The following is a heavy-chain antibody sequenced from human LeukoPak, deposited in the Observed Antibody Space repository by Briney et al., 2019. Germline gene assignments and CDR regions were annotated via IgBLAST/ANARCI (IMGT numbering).Heavy chain of an antibody. D-gene: IGHD2-2*01. V-gene: IGHV1-8*01. CDR1: GYTFTSYD. CDR3: ARGRCSSTSCYHGLYYYYGMDV. J-gene: IGHJ6*02. Sequence: ASVKVSCKASGYTFTSYDINWVRQATGQGLEWMGWMNPNSGNTGYAQKFQGRVTMTRNTSISTAYVELSSLRSEDTAVYYCARGRCSSTSCYHGLYYYYGMDVWGQGTTVTVSS. CDR2: MNPNSGNT.